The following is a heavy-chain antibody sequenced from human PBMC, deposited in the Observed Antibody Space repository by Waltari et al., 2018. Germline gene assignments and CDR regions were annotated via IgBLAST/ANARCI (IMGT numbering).Heavy chain of an antibody. J-gene: IGHJ6*03. V-gene: IGHV1-69*01. CDR2: VIPIFGTA. CDR3: AREAPDHYYYYMDV. CDR1: GGTFGSDA. Sequence: QVQLVQSGAEVKERGSSAKVSCKASGGTFGSDAISWVRPAPGQGLEWMGGVIPIFGTANHAQKFQGRVTITADESTSTAYMELSSLRSEDTAVYYCAREAPDHYYYYMDVWGKGTTVTVSS.